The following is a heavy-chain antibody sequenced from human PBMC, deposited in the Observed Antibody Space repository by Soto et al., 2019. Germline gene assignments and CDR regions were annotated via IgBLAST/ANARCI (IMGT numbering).Heavy chain of an antibody. D-gene: IGHD2-15*01. CDR1: GFNFNSYT. CDR3: ARDCGGGSCYPGMDV. V-gene: IGHV3-21*01. J-gene: IGHJ6*02. CDR2: ISSSGYI. Sequence: GGSLRLSCAASGFNFNSYTINWVRQAPGKRLEWLSSISSSGYIFSTDSVRGRFTISRDNAKNSVYLQINSLRAEDTAVYFCARDCGGGSCYPGMDVWGQGTTVTVSS.